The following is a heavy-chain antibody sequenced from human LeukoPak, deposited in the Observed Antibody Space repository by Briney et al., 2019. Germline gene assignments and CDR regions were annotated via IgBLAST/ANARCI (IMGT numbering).Heavy chain of an antibody. D-gene: IGHD2-2*02. CDR3: ARAPVRRYCSNTSCYNSALDM. Sequence: SETLSLTCAVYGGSFSGYYWSWIRQPPGKGLEWIGEINHSGSTNYNPSLKSRVTISVDTSKNQFSLKLSSVTAADTAVYYCARAPVRRYCSNTSCYNSALDMWGQETMVPVSS. V-gene: IGHV4-34*01. CDR1: GGSFSGYY. J-gene: IGHJ3*02. CDR2: INHSGST.